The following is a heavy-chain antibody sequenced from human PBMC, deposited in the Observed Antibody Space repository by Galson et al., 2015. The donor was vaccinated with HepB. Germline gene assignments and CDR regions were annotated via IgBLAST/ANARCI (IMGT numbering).Heavy chain of an antibody. J-gene: IGHJ4*02. CDR1: GYTFTSYA. Sequence: SVKVSCKASGYTFTSYAISWVRQAPGQGREWMEWISAYNGNKNYAQKLQGRVTMTTDTSTSTAYMELRSLRSDDTAVYYCARDNLYYYDSSGYYYWGQGTLVPVSS. V-gene: IGHV1-18*01. CDR2: ISAYNGNK. CDR3: ARDNLYYYDSSGYYY. D-gene: IGHD3-22*01.